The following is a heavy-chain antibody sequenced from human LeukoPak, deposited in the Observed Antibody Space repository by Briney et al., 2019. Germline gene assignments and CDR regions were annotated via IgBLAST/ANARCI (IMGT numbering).Heavy chain of an antibody. J-gene: IGHJ5*02. CDR3: ARGIQLWLRPRWFDP. V-gene: IGHV4-4*07. CDR2: INISGST. CDR1: GGFIGNYY. D-gene: IGHD5-18*01. Sequence: SETLSLTCTVSGGFIGNYYWTWIRQPAGKGLEWIGRINISGSTNFNPSLKSRVTMAIDTSKSQFSLNLSSVTAADTAVYYCARGIQLWLRPRWFDPWGQGTLVTVSS.